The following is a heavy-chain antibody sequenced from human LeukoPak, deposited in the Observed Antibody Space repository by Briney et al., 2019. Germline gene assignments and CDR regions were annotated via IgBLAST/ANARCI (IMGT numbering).Heavy chain of an antibody. CDR3: ARLYCSRTSCYLRDY. CDR2: ISYRGST. V-gene: IGHV4-61*08. J-gene: IGHJ4*02. Sequence: SETLSLTCAVSGGSISSGGYSWSWIRQPPGKGLEWIGYISYRGSTNYNPSLKSRVTISVDTSKNQFSLKLRSVTAADTAVYYCARLYCSRTSCYLRDYWGQGTLVTVSS. D-gene: IGHD2-2*01. CDR1: GGSISSGGYS.